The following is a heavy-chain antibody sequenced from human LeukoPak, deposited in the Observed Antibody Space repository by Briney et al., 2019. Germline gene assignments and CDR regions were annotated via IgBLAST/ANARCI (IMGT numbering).Heavy chain of an antibody. CDR2: IWYDGSNK. CDR1: GFTFSNYG. V-gene: IGHV3-33*01. CDR3: ARDPLLRGYDSSGQRPFDI. Sequence: GRSLRLSCVASGFTFSNYGMHWVRQAPGKGLEWVAIIWYDGSNKYYADSVKGRFTISRDNSKNTLYLQMNSLSAEDTAFYYCARDPLLRGYDSSGQRPFDIWGQGTMVTVSS. J-gene: IGHJ3*02. D-gene: IGHD3-22*01.